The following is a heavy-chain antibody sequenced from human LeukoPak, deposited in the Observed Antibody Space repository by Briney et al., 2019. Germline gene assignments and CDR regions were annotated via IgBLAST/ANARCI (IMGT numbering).Heavy chain of an antibody. V-gene: IGHV1-24*01. CDR2: FDPEGGET. CDR1: GYTLTELS. Sequence: GASVKVSCKVSGYTLTELSMHWVRQAPGKGLEWMGGFDPEGGETIYAQKFQGRATMTEDTSTDTAYMELSSLRSEDTAVYYCATGVPRLYDYWGQGTLVTVSS. D-gene: IGHD3-16*01. J-gene: IGHJ4*02. CDR3: ATGVPRLYDY.